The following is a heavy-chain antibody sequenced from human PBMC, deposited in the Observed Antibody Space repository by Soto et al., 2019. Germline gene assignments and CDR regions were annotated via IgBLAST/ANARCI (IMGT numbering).Heavy chain of an antibody. D-gene: IGHD3-3*02. CDR1: GYTFTSYS. J-gene: IGHJ4*02. CDR2: INAGNANT. V-gene: IGHV1-3*01. Sequence: ASVKVSCKASGYTFTSYSMHWVRQAPGQRLEWMGWINAGNANTKYSQKFQGRVTITRDTSASTAYMELSSLRSEDTAVYYCARGLSVYYFDYWGQGTLVTVSS. CDR3: ARGLSVYYFDY.